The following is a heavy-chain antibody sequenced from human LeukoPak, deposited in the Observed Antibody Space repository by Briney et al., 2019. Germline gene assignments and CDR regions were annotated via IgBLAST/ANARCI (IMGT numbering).Heavy chain of an antibody. CDR1: GGSISSGDYY. CDR3: ARGRGEMATIIGGYYFDY. CDR2: IYYSGST. J-gene: IGHJ4*02. Sequence: SETLSLTCTVSGGSISSGDYYWSWIRQPPGKGLEWIGYIYYSGSTYYNPSLKSRVTISVDTSKNQFSLKLSSVTAADTAVYYCARGRGEMATIIGGYYFDYWGQGTLVTVSS. D-gene: IGHD5-24*01. V-gene: IGHV4-30-4*01.